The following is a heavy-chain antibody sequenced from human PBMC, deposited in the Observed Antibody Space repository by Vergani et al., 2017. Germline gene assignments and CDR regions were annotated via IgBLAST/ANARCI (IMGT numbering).Heavy chain of an antibody. Sequence: QVQLQESGPGLVKPPGTLSLTCAVSGDSISSNNCWTWVRQPPGKGLEWIGEINHSGSTNYNPSLKSRVTISVDTSKNQFSLKLSSVTAADTAVYYCARTYYDFWSGYFPYYYYMDVWGKGTTVTVS. CDR3: ARTYYDFWSGYFPYYYYMDV. CDR2: INHSGST. J-gene: IGHJ6*03. D-gene: IGHD3-3*01. CDR1: GDSISSNNC. V-gene: IGHV4-4*03.